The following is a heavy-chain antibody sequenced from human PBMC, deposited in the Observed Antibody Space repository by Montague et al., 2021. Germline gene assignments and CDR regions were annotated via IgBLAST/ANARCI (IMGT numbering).Heavy chain of an antibody. CDR1: GGSISSSSYY. CDR2: IYYSGST. Sequence: SETLSLTCTVSGGSISSSSYYWGWIRQPPGKWLEWSGSIYYSGSTYYNPSLKSRVTISVDTSKSQFSLLLNSVTPEDTAVYYCARGWQKRLDPWGQGTLVTVSS. D-gene: IGHD5-24*01. J-gene: IGHJ5*02. V-gene: IGHV4-39*02. CDR3: ARGWQKRLDP.